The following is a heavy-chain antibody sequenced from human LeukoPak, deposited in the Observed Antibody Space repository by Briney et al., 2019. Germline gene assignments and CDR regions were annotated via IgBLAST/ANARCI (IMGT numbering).Heavy chain of an antibody. D-gene: IGHD3-22*01. CDR1: GFTFSTYS. CDR2: IGRGIT. Sequence: GGSLRLSCVASGFTFSTYSMNWVRQAPGKGLEWVSHIGRGITYADSVEGRFTISRDNAKNSVYLQMNSLRAEDTAVYYCARDRINYYDSSGYYSPIDYWGQGTLVTVSS. J-gene: IGHJ4*02. V-gene: IGHV3-21*05. CDR3: ARDRINYYDSSGYYSPIDY.